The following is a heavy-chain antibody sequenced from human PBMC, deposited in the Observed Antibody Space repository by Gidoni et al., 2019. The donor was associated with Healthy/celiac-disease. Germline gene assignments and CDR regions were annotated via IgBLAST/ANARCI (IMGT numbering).Heavy chain of an antibody. D-gene: IGHD2-2*01. Sequence: EVQLVESEGGLVQPGRSLRLSCAASGFTFDHYAMHWVRQAPGKGLGWVAGIRWNGGSIYYADSVKGRFTISRDNAKNSLYLQMNSLRAEDTALYYCVKDLGPAFSDAFDIWGQGTMVTVSS. J-gene: IGHJ3*02. CDR2: IRWNGGSI. V-gene: IGHV3-9*01. CDR1: GFTFDHYA. CDR3: VKDLGPAFSDAFDI.